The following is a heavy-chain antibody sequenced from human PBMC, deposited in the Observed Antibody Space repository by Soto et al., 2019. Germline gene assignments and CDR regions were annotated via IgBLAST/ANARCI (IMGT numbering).Heavy chain of an antibody. D-gene: IGHD4-17*01. J-gene: IGHJ6*02. CDR3: ARGYGDYYYYGMDV. Sequence: SETLSLTCTVSGGSISSYYWSWIRQPPGKGLEWIGYIYYSGSTNYNPSLKSRVTISVDTSKNQFSLKLSSVTAADTAVYYCARGYGDYYYYGMDVWGQRTTVTVSS. V-gene: IGHV4-59*01. CDR1: GGSISSYY. CDR2: IYYSGST.